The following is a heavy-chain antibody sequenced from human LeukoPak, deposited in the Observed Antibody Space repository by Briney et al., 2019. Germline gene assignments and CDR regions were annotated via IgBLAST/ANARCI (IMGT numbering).Heavy chain of an antibody. CDR1: GGSFSGYY. Sequence: SETLSLTCAVYGGSFSGYYWSWIRQPPGKGLEWIGEINHSGSTNYNPSLKSRVTISVDTSKNQFSLKLSSVTAADTAVYYCARGDGSSGWPYYYYGMDVWGQGTTVTVSS. V-gene: IGHV4-34*01. CDR2: INHSGST. CDR3: ARGDGSSGWPYYYYGMDV. J-gene: IGHJ6*02. D-gene: IGHD6-19*01.